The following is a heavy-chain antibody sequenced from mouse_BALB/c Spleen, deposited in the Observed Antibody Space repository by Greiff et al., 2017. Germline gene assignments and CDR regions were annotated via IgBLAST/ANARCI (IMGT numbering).Heavy chain of an antibody. Sequence: QVQLKQSGPELVKPGASVKMSCKASGYTFTDYVISWVKQRTGQGLEWIGEIYPGSGSTYYNEKFKGKATLTADKSSNTAYMQLSSLTSEDSAVYYCARGRLADDYGGDAMDYWGQGTSVTVSA. V-gene: IGHV1-77*01. CDR1: GYTFTDYV. J-gene: IGHJ4*01. CDR3: ARGRLADDYGGDAMDY. CDR2: IYPGSGST. D-gene: IGHD2-4*01.